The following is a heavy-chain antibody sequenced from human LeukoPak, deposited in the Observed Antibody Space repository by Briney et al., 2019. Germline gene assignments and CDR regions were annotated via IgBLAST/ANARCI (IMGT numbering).Heavy chain of an antibody. CDR3: ARDSGSGNNDY. CDR2: ISAGNGNT. D-gene: IGHD1-26*01. V-gene: IGHV1-3*01. Sequence: ASVTVSCKASGYTFTSYAIHWVRQAPGQRLEWMGWISAGNGNTKYSQNFQGRVTFISNTSATTAFMELSSLRSEDAAVYYCARDSGSGNNDYWGQGTLVTVSS. CDR1: GYTFTSYA. J-gene: IGHJ4*02.